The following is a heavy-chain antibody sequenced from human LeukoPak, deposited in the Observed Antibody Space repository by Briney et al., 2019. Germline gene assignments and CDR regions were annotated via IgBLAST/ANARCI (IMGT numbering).Heavy chain of an antibody. V-gene: IGHV4-59*01. CDR2: IYYSGST. Sequence: SETLSLTCTVSGGSISSYYWSWIRQPPGKGLEWIGYIYYSGSTNYNPSLKSRVTISVDTSKNQFSLKLSSVTAADTAVYYCASLDTAMVTGYWGQGTLVTVSS. D-gene: IGHD5-18*01. J-gene: IGHJ4*02. CDR1: GGSISSYY. CDR3: ASLDTAMVTGY.